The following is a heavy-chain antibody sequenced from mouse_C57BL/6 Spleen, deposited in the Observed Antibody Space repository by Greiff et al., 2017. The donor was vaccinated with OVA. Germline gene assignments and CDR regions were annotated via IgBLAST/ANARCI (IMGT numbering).Heavy chain of an antibody. Sequence: DVMLVESGGGLVKPGGSLKLSCAASGFTFSSYAMSWVRQTPEKRLEWVATISDGGSYTYYPDNVKGRFTISRDNAKNNLYLQMSHLKSEDTAMYYCARADYDGDYFDYWGQGTTLTVSS. D-gene: IGHD2-4*01. J-gene: IGHJ2*01. CDR3: ARADYDGDYFDY. CDR2: ISDGGSYT. CDR1: GFTFSSYA. V-gene: IGHV5-4*03.